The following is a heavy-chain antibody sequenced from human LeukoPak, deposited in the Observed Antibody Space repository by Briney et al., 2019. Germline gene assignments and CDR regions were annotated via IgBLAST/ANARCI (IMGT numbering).Heavy chain of an antibody. CDR3: ARSAYSSGWYILQAYYYYMDV. D-gene: IGHD6-19*01. Sequence: PGWSRRLSCAASGFTFSSYSMNWVRQAPGKGLEWVSSISSSSSSIYYADSVKGRFTISRDNAKNSLYLQMNSLRAEDTAVYYCARSAYSSGWYILQAYYYYMDVWGKGTTVTISS. V-gene: IGHV3-21*01. CDR2: ISSSSSSI. J-gene: IGHJ6*03. CDR1: GFTFSSYS.